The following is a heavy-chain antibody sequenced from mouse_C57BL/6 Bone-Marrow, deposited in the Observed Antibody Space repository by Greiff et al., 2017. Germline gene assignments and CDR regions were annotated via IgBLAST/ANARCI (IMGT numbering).Heavy chain of an antibody. CDR3: ARFYSNYVYWYFDV. D-gene: IGHD2-5*01. J-gene: IGHJ1*03. Sequence: QVQLQQSGAELARPGASVKLSCKASGYTFTSYGISWVKQRTGQGLEWIGEIYPRSGNTYYNEKFKGKATLTADKSSSTAYMELRSLTSEDSAVYFCARFYSNYVYWYFDVWGTGTTVTVSS. V-gene: IGHV1-81*01. CDR2: IYPRSGNT. CDR1: GYTFTSYG.